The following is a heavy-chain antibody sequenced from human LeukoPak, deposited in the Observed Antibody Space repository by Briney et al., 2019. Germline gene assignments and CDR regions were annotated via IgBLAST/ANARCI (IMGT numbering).Heavy chain of an antibody. V-gene: IGHV3-23*01. CDR3: AKDCGAQRFGELLRYYYYYGMDV. CDR2: ISGSGGST. J-gene: IGHJ6*02. Sequence: GGSLRLSCAASGFTFSSYAMSWVRQAPGKGLEWVSAISGSGGSTYYADSVKGRFTISRDNSKNTLYLQMNSLRAEDTAVYYCAKDCGAQRFGELLRYYYYYGMDVWGQGTTVTVSS. CDR1: GFTFSSYA. D-gene: IGHD3-10*01.